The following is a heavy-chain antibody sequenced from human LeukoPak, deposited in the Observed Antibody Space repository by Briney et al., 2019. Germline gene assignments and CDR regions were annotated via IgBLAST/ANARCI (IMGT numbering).Heavy chain of an antibody. D-gene: IGHD2/OR15-2a*01. Sequence: GGSLRLSCAASGFTFSSYSMNWVRQAPGKGLEWVSSISSSSSYIYYADSVKGRFTISRDNAKNSLYLQMNSLRAEDTAVYYCARALSPGAFDIWGRGTMVTVSS. CDR1: GFTFSSYS. J-gene: IGHJ3*02. CDR2: ISSSSSYI. CDR3: ARALSPGAFDI. V-gene: IGHV3-21*01.